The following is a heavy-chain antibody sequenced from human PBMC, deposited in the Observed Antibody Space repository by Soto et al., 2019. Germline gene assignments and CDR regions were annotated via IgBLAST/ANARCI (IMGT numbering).Heavy chain of an antibody. CDR2: IYYSGST. D-gene: IGHD3-22*01. Sequence: SETLSLTCTVSGGSISSGGYYWSWIRQHPGKGLEWIGYIYYSGSTYYNPSLKSRVTISVDTSKNQFSLKLSSVTAADTAVYYCARDGIDSSGYYYFDYWGQGTLVTVSS. CDR1: GGSISSGGYY. J-gene: IGHJ4*02. V-gene: IGHV4-31*03. CDR3: ARDGIDSSGYYYFDY.